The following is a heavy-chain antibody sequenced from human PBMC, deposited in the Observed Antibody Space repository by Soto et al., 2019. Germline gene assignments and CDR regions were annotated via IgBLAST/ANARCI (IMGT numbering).Heavy chain of an antibody. CDR1: GGSISSGDYY. J-gene: IGHJ3*01. CDR3: VRDNWEVPLDV. Sequence: QVQLQESGPGLVKPSQNLSLTCTVSGGSISSGDYYWTWIRQPPGKGLECIGYVFYTGTTYYNPSLKSRVNISVDTSKNLFSLRLPSVTAADTAVYYCVRDNWEVPLDVRGPGTLVTVSS. V-gene: IGHV4-30-4*01. CDR2: VFYTGTT. D-gene: IGHD7-27*01.